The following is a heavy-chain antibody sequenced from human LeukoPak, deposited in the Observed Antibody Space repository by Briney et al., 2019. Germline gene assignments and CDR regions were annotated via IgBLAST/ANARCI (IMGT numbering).Heavy chain of an antibody. D-gene: IGHD3-10*01. V-gene: IGHV3-66*01. J-gene: IGHJ4*02. CDR2: IYSGGST. Sequence: TGGSLRLSCAASGFTVSSNYMSWVPQAPGKGREWVPVIYSGGSTSYSDSVKGRFTISIDNSKNTLYLQMNSLRAEDTAVYYCAKDLDYATFGDYFDYWGQGTLVTVS. CDR1: GFTVSSNY. CDR3: AKDLDYATFGDYFDY.